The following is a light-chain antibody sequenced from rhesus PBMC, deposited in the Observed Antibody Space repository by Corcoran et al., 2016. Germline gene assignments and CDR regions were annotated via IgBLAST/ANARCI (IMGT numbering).Light chain of an antibody. J-gene: IGKJ1*01. CDR3: QQHNTYPLT. CDR2: GAS. CDR1: QSISSW. V-gene: IGKV1S11*01. Sequence: DIQMTQSPSSLSASVGDTVTITCRASQSISSWLACYQQNPGTAPKLLIYGASTLKSGVPSRFSGTGSGTDFTLTLRSLQPEDFATYYCQQHNTYPLTFGQGTKVEIK.